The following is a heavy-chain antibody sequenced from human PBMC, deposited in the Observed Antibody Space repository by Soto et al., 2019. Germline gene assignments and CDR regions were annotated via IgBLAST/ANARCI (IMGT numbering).Heavy chain of an antibody. J-gene: IGHJ3*02. CDR3: AHPRGYGVFDAYDI. CDR2: ISGSGAEI. Sequence: GGSLRLSCAASGFTFSTYAMSWVRQAPGKGLEWVSAISGSGAEIYYTDSVRGRFAISRDNSIDTLFLQMSHLKTEDTAVYYCAHPRGYGVFDAYDIWGQGTMVTV. D-gene: IGHD2-8*01. V-gene: IGHV3-23*01. CDR1: GFTFSTYA.